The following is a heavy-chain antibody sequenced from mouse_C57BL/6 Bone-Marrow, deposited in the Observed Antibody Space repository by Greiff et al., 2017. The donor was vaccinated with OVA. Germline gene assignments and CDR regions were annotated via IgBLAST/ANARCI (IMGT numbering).Heavy chain of an antibody. CDR3: AREYGKRAMDY. Sequence: EVQLQQSGPELVKPGASVKISCKASGYTFTDYYMNWVKQSHGKSLEWIGDINPNNGGTSYNQKFKGKATLTVDKSSSTAYMELRSLTSEDSAVYYCAREYGKRAMDYWGQGTSVTVSS. V-gene: IGHV1-26*01. CDR2: INPNNGGT. D-gene: IGHD2-1*01. J-gene: IGHJ4*01. CDR1: GYTFTDYY.